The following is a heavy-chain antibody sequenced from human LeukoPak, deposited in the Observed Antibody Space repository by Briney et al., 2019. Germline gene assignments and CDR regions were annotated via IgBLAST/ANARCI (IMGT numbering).Heavy chain of an antibody. J-gene: IGHJ3*02. V-gene: IGHV3-74*01. Sequence: RGSLRLSCAASGFTFSSYWMHWVRQAPGKGLVWVSRINSDGSSTSYADSVKGRITISRDNSKNTLYLQMNSLRAEDTAVYFCAKDSREPPIWGQGTMVTVSS. CDR1: GFTFSSYW. D-gene: IGHD1-26*01. CDR3: AKDSREPPI. CDR2: INSDGSST.